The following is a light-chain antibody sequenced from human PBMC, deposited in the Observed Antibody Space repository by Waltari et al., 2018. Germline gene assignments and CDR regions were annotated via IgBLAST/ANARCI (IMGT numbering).Light chain of an antibody. CDR2: AAS. CDR3: QKYDRLPAT. CDR1: QSIGKY. V-gene: IGKV3-20*01. J-gene: IGKJ1*01. Sequence: EIVLTQSPGTLSLSPGERATLSCRASQSIGKYLVWYQQKPGQAPRLLIYAASSRATGIPDRFSGSGSGTDFSLIISRLEPEDFAVYYCQKYDRLPATFGQGTKVEIK.